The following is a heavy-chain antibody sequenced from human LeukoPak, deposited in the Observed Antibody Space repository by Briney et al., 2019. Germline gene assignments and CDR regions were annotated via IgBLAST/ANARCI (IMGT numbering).Heavy chain of an antibody. CDR2: ISDSGSSI. V-gene: IGHV3-48*03. CDR1: GFTFSSYE. CDR3: ASVTIVGPTADY. D-gene: IGHD1-26*01. J-gene: IGHJ4*02. Sequence: PEWSLRLSCAASGFTFSSYERNWVRQDPGKGLEWVSYISDSGSSIYYADSVKGRFTNSRDNAKNSLYLQMNSLRAEHTAVYYCASVTIVGPTADYWGQGTLVTVSS.